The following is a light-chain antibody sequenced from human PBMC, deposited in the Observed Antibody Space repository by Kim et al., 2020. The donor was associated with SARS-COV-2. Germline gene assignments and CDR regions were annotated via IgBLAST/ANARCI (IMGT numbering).Light chain of an antibody. V-gene: IGLV3-19*01. J-gene: IGLJ3*02. CDR3: SSRDSSGDHVV. CDR1: SLRKYY. Sequence: ALGQTGRLTCQGDSLRKYYATWYQQRPGQAPTLVLYGKYDRPSGIPDRFSGSASGNTASLTITGAQAEDEADYYCSSRDSSGDHVVFGGGTQLTVL. CDR2: GKY.